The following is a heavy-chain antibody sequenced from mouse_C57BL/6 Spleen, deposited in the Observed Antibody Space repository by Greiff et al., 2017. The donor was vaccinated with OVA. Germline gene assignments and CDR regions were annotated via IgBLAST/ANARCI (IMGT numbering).Heavy chain of an antibody. CDR1: GYTFTSYW. V-gene: IGHV1-50*01. CDR3: ARSGSGTLYFDY. D-gene: IGHD4-1*01. CDR2: IDPSDSYT. J-gene: IGHJ2*01. Sequence: VQLQQSGAELVKPGASVKLSCKASGYTFTSYWMQWVKQRPGQGLEWIGEIDPSDSYTNYNQKFKGKATLTVDTSSSTAYMQLSSLTSEDSAVYYCARSGSGTLYFDYWGQGTTLTVSS.